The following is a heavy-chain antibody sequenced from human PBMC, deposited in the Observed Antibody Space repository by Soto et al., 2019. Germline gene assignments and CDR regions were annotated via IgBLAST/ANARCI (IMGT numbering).Heavy chain of an antibody. CDR1: GGTFSSYA. CDR3: ARDYYDSSGYYGEAYYYGMDV. CDR2: IIPIFGTA. J-gene: IGHJ6*02. Sequence: QVQLVQSGAEVKKPGSSVKVSCKASGGTFSSYAISWVRQAPGQGLEWMGGIIPIFGTANYAQKFQGRVTITADESTSTAYMELSSLRSEDTAVYYCARDYYDSSGYYGEAYYYGMDVWGQGTTVTVSS. V-gene: IGHV1-69*01. D-gene: IGHD3-22*01.